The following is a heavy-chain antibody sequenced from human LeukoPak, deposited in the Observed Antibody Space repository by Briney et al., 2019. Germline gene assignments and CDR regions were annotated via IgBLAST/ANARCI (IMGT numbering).Heavy chain of an antibody. Sequence: GGSLRLSCAASGFTFSDYNMNWVRQASGKGLEWVSYITNGGSTIHHADSVKDRFTISRDNAKETLYLQMNSLRAEDTAVYYCARSIGLTGGGVDVWGQGTTVTVSS. J-gene: IGHJ6*02. D-gene: IGHD3-9*01. CDR1: GFTFSDYN. V-gene: IGHV3-11*01. CDR2: ITNGGSTI. CDR3: ARSIGLTGGGVDV.